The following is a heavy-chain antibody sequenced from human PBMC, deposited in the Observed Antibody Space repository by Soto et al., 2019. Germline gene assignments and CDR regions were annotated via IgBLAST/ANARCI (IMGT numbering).Heavy chain of an antibody. D-gene: IGHD3-22*01. CDR2: IIPIFGTA. J-gene: IGHJ4*02. V-gene: IGHV1-69*14. CDR3: AREGGDYYDSSGYYYFDY. CDR1: GGTFSSYA. Sequence: QVQLVQSGAEVKKPGSSVKVSCKASGGTFSSYAISWVRQAPGQGLEWMGGIIPIFGTANYAQKFQGRVTVTADKSTSTAYMELSSLRSEDTAVYYCAREGGDYYDSSGYYYFDYWGQGTLVTVSS.